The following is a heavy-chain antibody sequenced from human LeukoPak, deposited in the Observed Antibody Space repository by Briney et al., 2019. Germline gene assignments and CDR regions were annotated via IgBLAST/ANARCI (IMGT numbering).Heavy chain of an antibody. CDR1: GGSFSGYY. V-gene: IGHV4-59*01. CDR3: ARDVRDYGDYNWFDP. J-gene: IGHJ5*02. D-gene: IGHD4-17*01. Sequence: SETLSLTCAVYGGSFSGYYWSWIRQPPGKGLEWIGYIYYSGSTNYNPSLKSRVTISVDTSKNQFSLKLSSVTAADTAVYYCARDVRDYGDYNWFDPWGQGTLVTVSS. CDR2: IYYSGST.